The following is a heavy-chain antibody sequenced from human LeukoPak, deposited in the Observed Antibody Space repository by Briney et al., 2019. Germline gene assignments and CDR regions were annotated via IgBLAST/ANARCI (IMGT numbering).Heavy chain of an antibody. CDR2: IKQDGSEK. Sequence: GGSLRLSCAASGFTFSSYWMSWVRQAPGKGLEWVANIKQDGSEKYYVDSVKGRFTISRDNAKNSLYLQMNSLRAEDTAVYYCAKDLYDFWSGYYTGYFDYWGQGTLVTVSS. CDR3: AKDLYDFWSGYYTGYFDY. J-gene: IGHJ4*02. V-gene: IGHV3-7*01. CDR1: GFTFSSYW. D-gene: IGHD3-3*01.